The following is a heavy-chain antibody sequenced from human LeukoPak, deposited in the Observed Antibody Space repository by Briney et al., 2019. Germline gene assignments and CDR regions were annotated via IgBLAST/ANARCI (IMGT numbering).Heavy chain of an antibody. Sequence: GGSLRLSCAASGFTFSNAWMSWVRQAPGKGLEWVGRIKSKTDGGTTDYAAPVKGRFTISRDDSKNTLYLQMNSLKTEDTAVYYCTTGCGGAARRARCYYYYMDVWGKGTTVTISS. D-gene: IGHD3-16*01. V-gene: IGHV3-15*01. J-gene: IGHJ6*03. CDR2: IKSKTDGGTT. CDR1: GFTFSNAW. CDR3: TTGCGGAARRARCYYYYMDV.